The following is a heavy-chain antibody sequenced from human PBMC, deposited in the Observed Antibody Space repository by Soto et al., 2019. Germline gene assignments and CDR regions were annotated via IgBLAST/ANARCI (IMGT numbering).Heavy chain of an antibody. CDR3: ARDVAGPGATYVMDV. CDR1: GSIFSSPC. D-gene: IGHD2-2*01. V-gene: IGHV1-46*01. CDR2: ITPGGGRT. Sequence: SVKVSCQASGSIFSSPCIYWVRQAHGQGLQWMGIITPGGGRTAYAQKFQGRVTLTRDMSTRTVYMELTSLTYDDTAVYYCARDVAGPGATYVMDVWGQGTTVPVSS. J-gene: IGHJ6*01.